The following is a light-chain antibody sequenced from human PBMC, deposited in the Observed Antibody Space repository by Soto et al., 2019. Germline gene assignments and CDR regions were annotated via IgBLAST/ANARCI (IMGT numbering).Light chain of an antibody. CDR1: QSVLYSSNNKNY. V-gene: IGKV4-1*01. Sequence: DIVMTQSPDSLAVSLGERATINCKSSQSVLYSSNNKNYLNWYQQKPGQPPKLLIYWTSIRESGVPDRFSGRGSGKYFTLPISSLQAKVVAVYYCQKYSRPPPLYIFGRGTKLEIK. J-gene: IGKJ2*01. CDR2: WTS. CDR3: QKYSRPPPLYI.